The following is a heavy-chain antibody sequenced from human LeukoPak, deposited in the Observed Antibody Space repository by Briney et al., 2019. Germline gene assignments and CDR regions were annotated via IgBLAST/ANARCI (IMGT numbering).Heavy chain of an antibody. J-gene: IGHJ2*01. Sequence: SETLSLTCTVSGGSISSYYWSWIRQPPGKGLEWIGYIYYSGSTNYNPSLKSRVTISVDTSKNQFSLKLSSVTAANTAVYYCARSHYWYFDLWGRGTLSLSPQ. CDR2: IYYSGST. CDR1: GGSISSYY. CDR3: ARSHYWYFDL. V-gene: IGHV4-59*01.